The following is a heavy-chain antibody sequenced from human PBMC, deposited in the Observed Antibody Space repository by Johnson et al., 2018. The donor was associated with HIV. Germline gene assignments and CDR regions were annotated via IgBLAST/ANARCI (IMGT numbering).Heavy chain of an antibody. J-gene: IGHJ3*02. D-gene: IGHD3-3*01. Sequence: QVQLVESGGGVVQPGGSLRLSCAASGFTFSSYGMHWVRQAPGKGLEWVAFIRYDGSKIYHADSVKGRFTISRDNSKNTLYLQMNSLRVEDTAMYYCARGPILEWLSGDGFDMWGQGTMVTV. V-gene: IGHV3-30*02. CDR1: GFTFSSYG. CDR2: IRYDGSKI. CDR3: ARGPILEWLSGDGFDM.